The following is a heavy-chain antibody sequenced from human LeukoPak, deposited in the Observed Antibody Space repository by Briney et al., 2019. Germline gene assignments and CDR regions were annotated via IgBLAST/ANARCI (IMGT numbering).Heavy chain of an antibody. CDR3: AKDTGSGSY. D-gene: IGHD3-10*01. V-gene: IGHV3-23*01. Sequence: PGGSMRLSCAASGYTFSGYAMSWVRQAPGKGLEWVSAISGSGGSTYYADSVKGRFTISRDNSKNTLYLQMNSLRAEDTAVYYCAKDTGSGSYWGQGTLVPVSS. CDR2: ISGSGGST. CDR1: GYTFSGYA. J-gene: IGHJ4*02.